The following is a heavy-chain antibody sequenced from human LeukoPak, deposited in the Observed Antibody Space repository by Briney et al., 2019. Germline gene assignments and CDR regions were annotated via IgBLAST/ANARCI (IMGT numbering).Heavy chain of an antibody. CDR3: ARAIVVPAAPNQAAFDI. CDR1: GGSVSSGSYY. J-gene: IGHJ3*02. D-gene: IGHD2-2*01. Sequence: SETLSLTCTVSGGSVSSGSYYWSWIRQPPGKGLEWIGYIYYSGSTNYNPSLKSRVTISVDTSKNQFSLKLSSVTAADTAVYYCARAIVVPAAPNQAAFDIWGQGTIVTVSS. V-gene: IGHV4-61*01. CDR2: IYYSGST.